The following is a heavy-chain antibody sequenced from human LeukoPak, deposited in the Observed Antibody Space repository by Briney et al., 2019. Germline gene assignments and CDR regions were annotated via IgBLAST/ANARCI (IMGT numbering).Heavy chain of an antibody. Sequence: SETLSLTCTVSGDSVSSVSYYWSWIRQPPGKGLEWIGYIYYSGSTNYNPSLKSRVTISVDTSKNQFSLKLSSVTAADTAVYYCARQQLRYFDTEEYYFDYWGQGTLVTVSS. CDR2: IYYSGST. V-gene: IGHV4-61*01. CDR1: GDSVSSVSYY. J-gene: IGHJ4*02. CDR3: ARQQLRYFDTEEYYFDY. D-gene: IGHD3-9*01.